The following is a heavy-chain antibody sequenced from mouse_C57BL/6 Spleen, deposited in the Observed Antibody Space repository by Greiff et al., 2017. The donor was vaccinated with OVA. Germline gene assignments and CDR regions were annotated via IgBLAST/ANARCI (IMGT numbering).Heavy chain of an antibody. CDR1: GYTFTGYW. CDR2: ILPGSGST. V-gene: IGHV1-9*01. Sequence: QVQLKQSGAELMKPGASVKLSCKASGYTFTGYWIEWVKQRPGHGLEWIGEILPGSGSTNSNEKFKGTATFTADTSSNTAYMQLSSLTTEDSAIYYCATNCDYWGQGTTLTVSS. J-gene: IGHJ2*01. CDR3: ATNCDY.